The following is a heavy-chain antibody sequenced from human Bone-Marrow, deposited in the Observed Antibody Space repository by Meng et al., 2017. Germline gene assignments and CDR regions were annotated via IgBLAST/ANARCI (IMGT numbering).Heavy chain of an antibody. V-gene: IGHV1-2*05. CDR2: INPNSGGT. D-gene: IGHD4-17*01. CDR1: GYTFTSYY. J-gene: IGHJ4*02. Sequence: ASVQVSCKASGYTFTSYYMHWVRQAPGQGLEWMGRINPNSGGTNYEQKFQGRVTMTRDTSISTAYMELSRLRSDDTDVYYCARSLSYGDALGGVQIDYWGQGTLVTVS. CDR3: ARSLSYGDALGGVQIDY.